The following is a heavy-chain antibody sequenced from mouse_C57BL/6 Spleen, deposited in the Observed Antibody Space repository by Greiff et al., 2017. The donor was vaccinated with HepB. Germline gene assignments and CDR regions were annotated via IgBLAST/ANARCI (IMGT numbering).Heavy chain of an antibody. D-gene: IGHD1-1*01. CDR1: GYTFTDYN. V-gene: IGHV1-18*01. CDR2: INPNNGGT. CDR3: ARGYYGSSLFDY. J-gene: IGHJ2*01. Sequence: EVQLQQSGPELVKPGASVKIPCKASGYTFTDYNMDWVKQSHGKSLEWIGDINPNNGGTIYNQKFKGKATLTVDKASSTAYMELRSLTSEDTAVYYCARGYYGSSLFDYWGQGTTLTVSS.